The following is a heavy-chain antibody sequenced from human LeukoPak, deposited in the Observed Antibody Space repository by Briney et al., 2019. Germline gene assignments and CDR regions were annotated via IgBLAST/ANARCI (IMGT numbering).Heavy chain of an antibody. V-gene: IGHV1-8*01. Sequence: ASVTVSCKASGYTFTSYDINWVRQATGQGLEWMGWMNPNSCNTGYAQKFQGRVTMTRNTSISTAYMELSSLRSEDTAVYYCARVGYGYSYGRNDAFDIWGQGTMVTVSS. CDR2: MNPNSCNT. CDR3: ARVGYGYSYGRNDAFDI. D-gene: IGHD5-18*01. J-gene: IGHJ3*02. CDR1: GYTFTSYD.